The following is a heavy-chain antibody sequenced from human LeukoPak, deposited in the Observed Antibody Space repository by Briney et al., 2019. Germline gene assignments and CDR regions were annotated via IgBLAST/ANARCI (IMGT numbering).Heavy chain of an antibody. D-gene: IGHD2-15*01. J-gene: IGHJ4*02. CDR3: ARAGGYCGRISCPYYFDY. CDR1: GYTFTNYD. V-gene: IGHV1-8*02. CDR2: MNPNSGNT. Sequence: ASVTVSCKASGYTFTNYDINWVRQAPGQGLEWMGWMNPNSGNTGYAQKFQGRDTMTRNTSISTAYMEPSSLRSEDTAVYYCARAGGYCGRISCPYYFDYWGQGSLVAVSS.